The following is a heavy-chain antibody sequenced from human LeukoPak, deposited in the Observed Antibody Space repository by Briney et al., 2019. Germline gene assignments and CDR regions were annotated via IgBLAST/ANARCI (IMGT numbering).Heavy chain of an antibody. V-gene: IGHV4-4*02. CDR1: GGSISSSNW. CDR3: ARGRYYYYYYMDV. J-gene: IGHJ6*03. CDR2: IYHSRST. Sequence: PSETLSLTCAVSGGSISSSNWWSWVRQPPGKGLEWIGEIYHSRSTNYNPSLKSRVTISVDTSKNQFSLKLSSVTAADTAVYYCARGRYYYYYYMDVWGKGTTVTVSS.